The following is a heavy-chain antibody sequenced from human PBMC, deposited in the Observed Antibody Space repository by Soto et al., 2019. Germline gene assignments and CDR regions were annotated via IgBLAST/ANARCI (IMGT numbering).Heavy chain of an antibody. CDR2: IIPIFGTA. CDR3: ARDWSMGATSDFDI. Sequence: GASVKVSCKASGGTFSSYAISWVRQAPGQGLEWMGGIIPIFGTANYAQKFQGRVTITADESTSTAYMELSSLRSEDTAVYYCARDWSMGATSDFDIWGQGTMVSVSS. J-gene: IGHJ3*02. V-gene: IGHV1-69*13. CDR1: GGTFSSYA. D-gene: IGHD1-26*01.